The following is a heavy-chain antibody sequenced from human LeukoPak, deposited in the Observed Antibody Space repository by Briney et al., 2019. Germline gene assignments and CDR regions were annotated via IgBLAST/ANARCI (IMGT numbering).Heavy chain of an antibody. Sequence: PSETLPLTSTLSGGSISSISDYWGWIRQPPGKGLEWIGRIYYRVSTSYNPSLKSQATISVETPKNQFSPKLTSVTAADTAVYYCAIQGTTGTTVDYWGQGTLVTVSS. J-gene: IGHJ4*02. CDR3: AIQGTTGTTVDY. V-gene: IGHV4-39*01. CDR1: GGSISSISDY. CDR2: IYYRVST. D-gene: IGHD1-1*01.